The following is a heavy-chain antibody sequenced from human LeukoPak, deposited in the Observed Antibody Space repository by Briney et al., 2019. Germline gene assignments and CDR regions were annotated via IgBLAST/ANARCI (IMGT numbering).Heavy chain of an antibody. Sequence: GGSLRLSCAASGFTFSSYGMHWVRQAPGKGLEWVAFIRYDGSNKYYADSVKGRFTISRDNSKNTLYLQMNSLSAEDTAVYYCAKDRKAATQLIDYWGQGTLVTVSS. CDR3: AKDRKAATQLIDY. J-gene: IGHJ4*02. CDR1: GFTFSSYG. CDR2: IRYDGSNK. V-gene: IGHV3-30*02. D-gene: IGHD6-25*01.